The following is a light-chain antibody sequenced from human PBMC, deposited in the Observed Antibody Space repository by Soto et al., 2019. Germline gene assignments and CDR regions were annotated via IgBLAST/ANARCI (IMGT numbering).Light chain of an antibody. J-gene: IGLJ2*01. CDR1: SSNIGSHT. CDR3: AAWDDSLNGVV. CDR2: SNT. Sequence: QSVLTQPPSASGTPGQTIAISCSGCSSNIGSHTVNWYQQLPGTAPRLLIYSNTQRPSGVPDHFSGSKSGTSASLAISGLQSEYEGDYYCAAWDDSLNGVVFGGGTKLTVL. V-gene: IGLV1-44*01.